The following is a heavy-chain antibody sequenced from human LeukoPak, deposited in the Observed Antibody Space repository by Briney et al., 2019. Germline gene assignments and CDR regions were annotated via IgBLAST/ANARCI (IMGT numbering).Heavy chain of an antibody. CDR3: ASVGIVGAPGRDY. CDR1: GFTFSSYW. D-gene: IGHD1-26*01. Sequence: GGSLRLSCAASGFTFSSYWMHWVRQAPGKGLVWVSRINSDGSSTSYADSVKGRFTISRDNAKNTLYLQMNSLRAEDTAVYYCASVGIVGAPGRDYWGQGTLVTVSS. CDR2: INSDGSST. V-gene: IGHV3-74*01. J-gene: IGHJ4*02.